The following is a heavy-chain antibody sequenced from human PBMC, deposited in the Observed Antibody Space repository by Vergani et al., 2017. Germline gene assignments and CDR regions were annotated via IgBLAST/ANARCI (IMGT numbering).Heavy chain of an antibody. J-gene: IGHJ4*02. V-gene: IGHV3-15*01. D-gene: IGHD6-19*01. CDR3: ARDNRYSSGWYYFDY. CDR2: IKSKTDGGTT. Sequence: EVQLVESGGGLVKPGGSLRLSCAASGFTFSNAWMSWVRQAPGKGLEWVGRIKSKTDGGTTDYAAPVKGRLTISRDNAKNSLYLQMNSLRAEDTAVYYCARDNRYSSGWYYFDYWGQGTLVTVSS. CDR1: GFTFSNAW.